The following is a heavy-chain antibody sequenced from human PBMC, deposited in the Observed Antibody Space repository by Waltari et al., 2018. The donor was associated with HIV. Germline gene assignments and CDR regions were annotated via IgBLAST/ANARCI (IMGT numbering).Heavy chain of an antibody. D-gene: IGHD4-4*01. Sequence: QVQLQQWGAGLLKPSETLSLTCAVYGGSFSGYYWSWIRQPPGKGLEWSGEINHSVSTNYNPSLKSRVTISVDTSKNQFSLKLSSVTAADTAVYYCARSTDRAAFDIWGQGTMVTVSS. CDR1: GGSFSGYY. CDR3: ARSTDRAAFDI. V-gene: IGHV4-34*01. CDR2: INHSVST. J-gene: IGHJ3*02.